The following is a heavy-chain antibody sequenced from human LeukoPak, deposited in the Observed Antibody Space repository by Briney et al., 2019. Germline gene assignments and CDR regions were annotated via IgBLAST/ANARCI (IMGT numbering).Heavy chain of an antibody. D-gene: IGHD5-24*01. CDR3: ARARDTNPFDY. CDR1: GGSISSYY. Sequence: SETLSLTCTVSGGSISSYYWSWIRQPPGKGLEWIGYIYYSGSTNYNPSLKSRVTISVDTSKNQFSLKLSSVTAADTAVYHCARARDTNPFDYWGQGTLVTVSS. V-gene: IGHV4-59*01. CDR2: IYYSGST. J-gene: IGHJ4*02.